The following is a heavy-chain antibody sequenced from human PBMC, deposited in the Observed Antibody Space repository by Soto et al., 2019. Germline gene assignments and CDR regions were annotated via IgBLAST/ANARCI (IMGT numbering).Heavy chain of an antibody. CDR3: SRGGFYDILTGYYNGDAFDI. V-gene: IGHV1-2*04. Sequence: ASVKVSCKASGYTFTGYYMHWVRQAPGQGLEWFVFINPYSCCTNYAQNFHGLVTMTRDTFISTAFIELIRLRSYDTAVYFFSRGGFYDILTGYYNGDAFDIWGQGTMVTVSS. D-gene: IGHD3-9*01. CDR1: GYTFTGYY. J-gene: IGHJ3*02. CDR2: INPYSCCT.